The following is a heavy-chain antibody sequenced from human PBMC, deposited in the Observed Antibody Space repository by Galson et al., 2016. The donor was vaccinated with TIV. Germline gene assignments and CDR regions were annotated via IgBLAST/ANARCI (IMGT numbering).Heavy chain of an antibody. CDR1: GYKFSDYH. CDR3: AREKAVGPALLDF. Sequence: VKVSCKVSGYKFSDYHMHWVQQAPGKGLEWLGRVDPEDDETIYSEKFQGRITITADTSTDTVYLEVGGLRSEDTAIYYCAREKAVGPALLDFWGQGVPVTVSP. V-gene: IGHV1-69-2*01. CDR2: VDPEDDET. J-gene: IGHJ4*02. D-gene: IGHD2-15*01.